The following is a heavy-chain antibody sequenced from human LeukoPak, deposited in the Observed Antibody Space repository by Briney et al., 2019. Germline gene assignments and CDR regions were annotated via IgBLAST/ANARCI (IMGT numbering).Heavy chain of an antibody. V-gene: IGHV3-23*01. Sequence: GGSLRLSCAASGFIASGFPFSSYSMSWVRQAQGKGLEWVSAISGSGGSTYYADSVKGRFTISRDNSKNTLYLQMNSLRAEDTAVYYCARGAARMVEIATIISFEYWGQGTLVTVSS. D-gene: IGHD5-24*01. CDR3: ARGAARMVEIATIISFEY. J-gene: IGHJ4*02. CDR2: ISGSGGST. CDR1: GFPFSSYS.